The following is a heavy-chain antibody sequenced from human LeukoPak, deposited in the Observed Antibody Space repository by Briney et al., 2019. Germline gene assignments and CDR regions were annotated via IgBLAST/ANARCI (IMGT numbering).Heavy chain of an antibody. CDR3: ARGGGWDTIFRVVQYMDV. J-gene: IGHJ6*03. CDR1: GFTFSGYW. V-gene: IGHV3-74*01. Sequence: GGSLRLSCAASGFTFSGYWMHRVRQVPEKGLVLVSRIDNGGSGTTYADSVKGRFTVSRDNAKNTLYLQMNSLIAEDTAIYYCARGGGWDTIFRVVQYMDVWGKGTTVTVSS. CDR2: IDNGGSGT. D-gene: IGHD3-3*01.